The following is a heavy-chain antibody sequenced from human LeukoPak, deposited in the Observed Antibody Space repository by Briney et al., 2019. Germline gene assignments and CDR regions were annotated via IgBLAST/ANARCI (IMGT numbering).Heavy chain of an antibody. CDR3: ARVFRYYDILTGYYRSEYYYYYMDV. J-gene: IGHJ6*03. Sequence: SETLSLTCAVYGGSFSGYYWSWIRQPPGKGLEWIGEINHSGSTNYNPSLKSRVTISVDTSKNQFSLKLSSVTAADTAVYYCARVFRYYDILTGYYRSEYYYYYMDVWGKGTTVTISS. D-gene: IGHD3-9*01. CDR2: INHSGST. V-gene: IGHV4-34*01. CDR1: GGSFSGYY.